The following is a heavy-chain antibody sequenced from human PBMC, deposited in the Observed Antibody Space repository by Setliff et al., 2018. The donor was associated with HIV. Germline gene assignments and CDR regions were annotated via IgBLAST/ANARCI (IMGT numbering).Heavy chain of an antibody. Sequence: WASVKVSCKAYGYTFIDYGFCWVRQAPGQGLEWMGVINTSGGSAGYAEKFRGRVTMTRDTSTSTVYMDLRNLRSEDTAVYYCARNQGDSSGWYAGDYWGHGTLVTVSS. CDR2: INTSGGSA. D-gene: IGHD6-19*01. CDR1: GYTFIDYG. CDR3: ARNQGDSSGWYAGDY. J-gene: IGHJ4*01. V-gene: IGHV1-46*01.